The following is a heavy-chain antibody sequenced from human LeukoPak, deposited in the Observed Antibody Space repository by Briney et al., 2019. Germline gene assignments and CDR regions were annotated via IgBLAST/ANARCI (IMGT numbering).Heavy chain of an antibody. CDR2: MYHSGST. CDR1: GYSISSGYY. J-gene: IGHJ4*02. Sequence: AGTLSLTCAVSGYSISSGYYWCGIRQPPGKVLEWIGIMYHSGSTYYNPSPKSRVTISVDTSKNPFSLKLSSVTAADTAVYYCVRDSKCTSASCYPFDYWGQGTPVTVSS. CDR3: VRDSKCTSASCYPFDY. D-gene: IGHD2-2*01. V-gene: IGHV4-38-2*02.